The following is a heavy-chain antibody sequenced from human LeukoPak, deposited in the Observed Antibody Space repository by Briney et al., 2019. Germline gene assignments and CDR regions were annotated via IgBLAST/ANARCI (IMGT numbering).Heavy chain of an antibody. CDR1: GFTFSSYA. J-gene: IGHJ4*02. Sequence: GGSLRLSCAASGFTFSSYAMSWVRQAPGKGLEWVSAISGSGGSTYYADSVKGRFTISRDNSKNTLYLQMNSLRAEDMAVYYCAKPTIFGVVPYYFDYWGQGTLVTVSS. CDR2: ISGSGGST. V-gene: IGHV3-23*01. D-gene: IGHD3-3*01. CDR3: AKPTIFGVVPYYFDY.